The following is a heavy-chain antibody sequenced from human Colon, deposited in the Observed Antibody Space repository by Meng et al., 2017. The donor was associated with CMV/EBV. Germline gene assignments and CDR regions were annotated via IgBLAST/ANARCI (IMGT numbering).Heavy chain of an antibody. CDR2: IYYSGSS. Sequence: SETLSLTCTVSGDSISSYYWSWIRQPPGKGLEWIGYIYYSGSSNYNPSLKSRVTMSVDTSTNQFSLKVTSVTAADTAVYYCARESRGSWYDNWFDPWGQGTLVTVSS. J-gene: IGHJ5*02. V-gene: IGHV4-59*01. CDR1: GDSISSYY. D-gene: IGHD6-13*01. CDR3: ARESRGSWYDNWFDP.